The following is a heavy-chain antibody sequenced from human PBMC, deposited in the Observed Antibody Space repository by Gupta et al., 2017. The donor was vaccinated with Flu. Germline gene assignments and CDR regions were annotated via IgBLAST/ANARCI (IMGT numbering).Heavy chain of an antibody. J-gene: IGHJ4*02. D-gene: IGHD2-15*01. CDR1: GFTFSTYG. Sequence: QVQLVESGGGVVQPGKSLTLSCAASGFTFSTYGIPWVRKGPGKGLEWVAVISYDGTNKYYADSVKGRFTISRDNSKNTLYLQMNSLRAEDTAVYYCAKETYCTADTCYSLYFDYWGQGTLVTVSS. CDR2: ISYDGTNK. V-gene: IGHV3-30*18. CDR3: AKETYCTADTCYSLYFDY.